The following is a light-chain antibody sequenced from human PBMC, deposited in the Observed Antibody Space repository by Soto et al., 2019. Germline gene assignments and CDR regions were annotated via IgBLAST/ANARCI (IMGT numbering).Light chain of an antibody. CDR3: MQALQTPRGT. CDR2: LGS. V-gene: IGKV2-28*01. J-gene: IGKJ3*01. CDR1: QSLLHSNGYNY. Sequence: DIVMTQSPLSLPVTPGEPASISCRSSQSLLHSNGYNYLDWYLQKPGQSPQLLIYLGSNRASGVPDRFSGSGSGTDFTLKIIRVEAEDVGVYYCMQALQTPRGTFGPRTKVDIK.